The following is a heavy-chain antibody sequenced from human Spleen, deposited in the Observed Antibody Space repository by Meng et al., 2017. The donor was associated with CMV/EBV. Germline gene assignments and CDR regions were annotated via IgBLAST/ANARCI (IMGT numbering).Heavy chain of an antibody. CDR1: TFTTYG. D-gene: IGHD3-3*01. J-gene: IGHJ5*02. V-gene: IGHV3-30*02. CDR3: AKDHLIMIFGVVNRYFDP. Sequence: TFTTYGMHWVRQAPGKGLEWVAFIRDDGSKKYYADSVKGRFTISRDNSNNTLYLQMNSLRAEGTAVYYCAKDHLIMIFGVVNRYFDPWGQGTLVTVSS. CDR2: IRDDGSKK.